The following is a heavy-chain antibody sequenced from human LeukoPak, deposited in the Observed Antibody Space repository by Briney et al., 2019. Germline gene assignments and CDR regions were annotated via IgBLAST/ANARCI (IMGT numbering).Heavy chain of an antibody. CDR3: ARVWSPPYTSTWPEYFDF. V-gene: IGHV3-21*01. Sequence: GGSLRLSCAASRFTFSSYEMNWVRQAPGKQLDWVSSISSSSSYIYYADSVKGRFTISRDNAKNSLYLQMNSLRVEDTAVYYCARVWSPPYTSTWPEYFDFWGPGSLVTVSS. J-gene: IGHJ4*02. D-gene: IGHD6-13*01. CDR1: RFTFSSYE. CDR2: ISSSSSYI.